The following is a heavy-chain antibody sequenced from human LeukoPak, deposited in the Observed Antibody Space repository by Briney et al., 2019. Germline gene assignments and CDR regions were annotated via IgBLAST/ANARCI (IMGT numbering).Heavy chain of an antibody. CDR3: AGDREHGKQWELLNY. CDR1: GYTFSASY. V-gene: IGHV1-2*02. J-gene: IGHJ4*02. D-gene: IGHD1-26*01. CDR2: INPNSGDT. Sequence: ASVTVSCKASGYTFSASYMHWLRQAPGQGLEGMGWINPNSGDTHYGQKFQGRVTMTRDTSISTAYMELSRLTSDDTAVYYCAGDREHGKQWELLNYWGQGTLVTVSS.